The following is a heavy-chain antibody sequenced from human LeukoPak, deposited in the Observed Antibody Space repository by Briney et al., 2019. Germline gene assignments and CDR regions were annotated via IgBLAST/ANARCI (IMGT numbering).Heavy chain of an antibody. V-gene: IGHV1-69*13. Sequence: SVKVSFTASGYTFIDYYIHWVRQAPGQGLEWMGGIIPIFGTANYAQKFQGRVTITADESTSTAYMELSSLRSEDTAVYYCARAPPFYDILTGYYSWFDPWGQGTLVTVSS. J-gene: IGHJ5*02. D-gene: IGHD3-9*01. CDR2: IIPIFGTA. CDR3: ARAPPFYDILTGYYSWFDP. CDR1: GYTFIDYY.